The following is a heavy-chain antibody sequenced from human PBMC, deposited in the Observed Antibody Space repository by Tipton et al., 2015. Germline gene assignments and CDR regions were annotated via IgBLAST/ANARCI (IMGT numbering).Heavy chain of an antibody. CDR1: GFTFTTYN. V-gene: IGHV3-21*01. D-gene: IGHD1-26*01. J-gene: IGHJ4*02. CDR3: ARDGGSDPPGY. CDR2: ISGSGNFI. Sequence: SLRLSCVTSGFTFTTYNMVWVRQAPGKGLEWVSLISGSGNFIYYADSVKGRFTVSRDNAKNSLFLQMNSLRSEDTAVYYCARDGGSDPPGYWGQGTLVTVSS.